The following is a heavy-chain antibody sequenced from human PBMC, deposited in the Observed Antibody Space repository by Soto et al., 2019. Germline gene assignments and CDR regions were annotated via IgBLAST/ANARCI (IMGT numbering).Heavy chain of an antibody. CDR2: INHSGST. J-gene: IGHJ4*02. Sequence: PSETLSLTCAVYGGSFSGYYWSWIRQPPGKGLEWIGEINHSGSTNYNPSLKSRVTISVDTSKNQFSLKLSSVTAADTAVYYCARWGWRRRGLFDYWGQGTLVTVSS. D-gene: IGHD3-16*01. V-gene: IGHV4-34*01. CDR1: GGSFSGYY. CDR3: ARWGWRRRGLFDY.